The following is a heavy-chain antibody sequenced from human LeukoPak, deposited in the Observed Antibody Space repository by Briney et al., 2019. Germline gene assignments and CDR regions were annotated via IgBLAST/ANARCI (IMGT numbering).Heavy chain of an antibody. D-gene: IGHD2-2*01. CDR3: ARYCSSTSCYLSYYYYMDV. J-gene: IGHJ6*03. V-gene: IGHV3-21*01. Sequence: GGSLRLSCAASGFTFSSYSMNWVRQALGKGLEWVSSISSSSSYIYYADSVKGRFTISRDNAKNSLYLQMNSLRAEDTAVYYCARYCSSTSCYLSYYYYMDVWGKGTTVTVSS. CDR2: ISSSSSYI. CDR1: GFTFSSYS.